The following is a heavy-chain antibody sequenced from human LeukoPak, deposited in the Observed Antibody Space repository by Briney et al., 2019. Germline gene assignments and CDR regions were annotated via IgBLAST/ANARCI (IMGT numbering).Heavy chain of an antibody. Sequence: GGSLRLSCAASGFTFNSYSMNWVRQAPGKGLEWVAVISYDGSNKYYADSVKGRFTISRDNSKNTLYLQMNSLRAEDTAVYYCAKDLGRGWEDLGGAFDIWGQGTMVTVSS. CDR2: ISYDGSNK. V-gene: IGHV3-30*18. J-gene: IGHJ3*02. CDR1: GFTFNSYS. CDR3: AKDLGRGWEDLGGAFDI. D-gene: IGHD1-26*01.